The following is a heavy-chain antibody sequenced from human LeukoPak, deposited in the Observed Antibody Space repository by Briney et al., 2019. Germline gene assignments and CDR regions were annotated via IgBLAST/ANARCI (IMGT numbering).Heavy chain of an antibody. V-gene: IGHV4-34*01. CDR1: GGSFSGYY. J-gene: IGHJ4*02. CDR3: ASVNSTPYP. D-gene: IGHD2-15*01. Sequence: SETLSLTCAVHGGSFSGYYWSWIRQPPGKGLEWIGEINHSGSTNYNPSLKSRVTISVDTSKNQFSLKLSSVTAADTAVYYCASVNSTPYPWGQGTLVTVSS. CDR2: INHSGST.